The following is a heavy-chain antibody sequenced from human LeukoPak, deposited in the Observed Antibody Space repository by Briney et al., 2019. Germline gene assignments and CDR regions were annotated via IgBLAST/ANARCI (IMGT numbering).Heavy chain of an antibody. J-gene: IGHJ6*01. CDR1: GFTFSNYW. CDR2: ISGSGDNT. D-gene: IGHD1-26*01. V-gene: IGHV3-23*01. CDR3: AKMKGHPLPKYYMDV. Sequence: PGGSLRLSCAASGFTFSNYWMSWVRRTPGKGLEWVSGISGSGDNTLYADSVKGRFTISRDNSKNTLYLEMNSLRAEDTAIYYCAKMKGHPLPKYYMDVWGQGTTVTVSS.